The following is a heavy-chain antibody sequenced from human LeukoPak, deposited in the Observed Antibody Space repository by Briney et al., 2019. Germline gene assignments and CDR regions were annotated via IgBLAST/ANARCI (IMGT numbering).Heavy chain of an antibody. CDR2: IYTSGST. CDR3: ARDGSSSSWYWFDP. Sequence: SETLSLTCTVSGGSISSYYWSWIRQPAGKGLEWIGRIYTSGSTNYNPSLKSRVTMSVDTSKNQFSLKLSSVTAADTAVYYCARDGSSSSWYWFDPWGQGTLVTASS. D-gene: IGHD6-13*01. CDR1: GGSISSYY. J-gene: IGHJ5*02. V-gene: IGHV4-4*07.